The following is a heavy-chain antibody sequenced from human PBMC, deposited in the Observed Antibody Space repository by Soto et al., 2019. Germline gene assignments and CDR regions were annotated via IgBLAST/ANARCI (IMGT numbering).Heavy chain of an antibody. CDR1: GYTFSSYG. CDR3: AKTEPYYYYYYMDV. J-gene: IGHJ6*03. CDR2: ISYDGSNK. D-gene: IGHD1-1*01. V-gene: IGHV3-30*18. Sequence: SCKASGYTFSSYGMHWVRQAPGKGLEWVAVISYDGSNKYYADSVKGRFTISRDNSKNTLYLQMNSLRAEDTAVYYCAKTEPYYYYYYMDVWGKGTTVTVSS.